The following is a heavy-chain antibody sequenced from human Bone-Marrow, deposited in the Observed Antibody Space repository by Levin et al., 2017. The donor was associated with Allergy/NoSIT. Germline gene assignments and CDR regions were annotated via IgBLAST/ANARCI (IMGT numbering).Heavy chain of an antibody. CDR3: ARAFYYDSSGNYRSAFDL. CDR2: IIPMPGIT. Sequence: KIPCKASGGSFSSYPINWVRQAPGQGLEWMGRIIPMPGITNYTQNFQERVTITADRSTSTAYMELSSLRSEDTAVYYCARAFYYDSSGNYRSAFDLWGQGTRVTVSS. J-gene: IGHJ3*01. V-gene: IGHV1-69*04. CDR1: GGSFSSYP. D-gene: IGHD3-22*01.